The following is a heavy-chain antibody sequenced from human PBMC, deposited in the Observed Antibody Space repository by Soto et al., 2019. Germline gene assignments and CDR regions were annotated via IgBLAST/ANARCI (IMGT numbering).Heavy chain of an antibody. J-gene: IGHJ6*02. CDR1: GGSISSSDYF. D-gene: IGHD3-16*01. CDR2: IYYTGST. Sequence: PSETLSLTCTVSGGSISSSDYFWNWIRQSPGKGLEWIGYIYYTGSTYYNPSLKSRLTISVDTSKNQFSLKLSSVTAADTAVYFCARRINEGDPALVGYYGLDVWGQGTTVTVSS. V-gene: IGHV4-30-4*01. CDR3: ARRINEGDPALVGYYGLDV.